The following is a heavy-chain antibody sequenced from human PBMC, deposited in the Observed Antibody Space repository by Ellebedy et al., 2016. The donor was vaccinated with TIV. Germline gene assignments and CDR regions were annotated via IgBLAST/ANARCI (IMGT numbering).Heavy chain of an antibody. CDR2: ISWNSGSI. V-gene: IGHV3-9*01. Sequence: SLKISCAASGFTFDEYAMHWVRQAPGKGLEWVAGISWNSGSIGYAGSVKGRFTISRDNAKHSLYLHMNSLRAEDTALYYCAKEGDEYSSGWNDYYYYVGVWGKGTTVTVS. J-gene: IGHJ6*03. CDR1: GFTFDEYA. CDR3: AKEGDEYSSGWNDYYYYVGV. D-gene: IGHD6-19*01.